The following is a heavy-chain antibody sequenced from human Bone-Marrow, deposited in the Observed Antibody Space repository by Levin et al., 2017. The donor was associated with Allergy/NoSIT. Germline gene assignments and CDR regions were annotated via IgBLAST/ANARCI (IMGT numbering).Heavy chain of an antibody. CDR1: GGSISSYY. CDR2: IYYTGST. CDR3: ARQLDGNSFRYFDL. D-gene: IGHD4-23*01. Sequence: PSETLSLTCNVSGGSISSYYWSWVRQPPGKGLEWIGYIYYTGSTNYKPSLKSRVTISVDTSKNQFSLKLSSVTAADTAVYFCARQLDGNSFRYFDLWGRGTLVSVSS. J-gene: IGHJ2*01. V-gene: IGHV4-59*08.